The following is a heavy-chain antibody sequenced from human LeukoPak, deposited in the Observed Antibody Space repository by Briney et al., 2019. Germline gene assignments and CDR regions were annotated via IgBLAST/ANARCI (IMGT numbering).Heavy chain of an antibody. V-gene: IGHV1-2*04. CDR1: GYTFTGYY. D-gene: IGHD2-15*01. CDR2: INLNSGGT. CDR3: ARAQSHCSGGSCYWFDP. J-gene: IGHJ5*02. Sequence: ASVKVSCKASGYTFTGYYMHWVRQAPGQGLEWMGWINLNSGGTKYAQKFQGWVTMTRDTSISTAYMELSRLRSDDTAVYYCARAQSHCSGGSCYWFDPWSQGTLVTVYS.